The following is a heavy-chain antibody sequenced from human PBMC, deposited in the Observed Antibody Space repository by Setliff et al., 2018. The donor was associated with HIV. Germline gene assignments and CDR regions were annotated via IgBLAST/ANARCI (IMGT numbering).Heavy chain of an antibody. V-gene: IGHV2-26*01. J-gene: IGHJ4*01. CDR1: GFSLSNTRMG. D-gene: IGHD3-9*01. CDR3: ARGLRYFDWLSPTYFDY. CDR2: IFSNDEK. Sequence: SGPTLVNPTETLTLTCTVSGFSLSNTRMGVSWIRQPPGKALEWLAHIFSNDEKSYSISLKSRLTISKDTPKSQVVLTMTNMDPVDTATYYCARGLRYFDWLSPTYFDYWGHGTLVTVSS.